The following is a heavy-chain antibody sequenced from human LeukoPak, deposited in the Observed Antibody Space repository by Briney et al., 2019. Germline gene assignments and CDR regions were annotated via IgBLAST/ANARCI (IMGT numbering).Heavy chain of an antibody. D-gene: IGHD5-12*01. V-gene: IGHV3-48*04. Sequence: GGSLRLSCAASGSNVSYYSMNWVRQAPGKGLEWVSYISFSNSTLYYADSVRGRFTISRDNAKNSLSLQMNSLRAEDTAMYYCAGGGATSFDYWGQGILVTVSS. J-gene: IGHJ4*02. CDR3: AGGGATSFDY. CDR1: GSNVSYYS. CDR2: ISFSNSTL.